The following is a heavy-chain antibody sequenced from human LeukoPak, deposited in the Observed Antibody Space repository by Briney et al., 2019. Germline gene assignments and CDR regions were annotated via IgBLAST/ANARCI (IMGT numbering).Heavy chain of an antibody. Sequence: ASVMVSCKTSGYTFTNYYMHWVRQVPGQGLEWLGWIHPNNGATTYAQKFHGRVTMTRDTSINTAYMELSSLRSDDTAVYYCASGSSTDYWGQGTLVTVSS. CDR1: GYTFTNYY. V-gene: IGHV1-2*02. D-gene: IGHD6-6*01. J-gene: IGHJ4*02. CDR2: IHPNNGAT. CDR3: ASGSSTDY.